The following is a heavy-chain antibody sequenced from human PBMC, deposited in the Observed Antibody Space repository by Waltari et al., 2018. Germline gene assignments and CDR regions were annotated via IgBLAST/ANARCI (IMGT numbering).Heavy chain of an antibody. J-gene: IGHJ3*02. Sequence: QVQLQESGPGLVKPSETLSLTCPVSGGSISSYYWSWIRQPPGKGLEWIGYIYYSGSTNYNPSLKSRVTISVDTSKNQFSLKLSSVTAADTAVYYCARETTVYAFDIWGQGTMVTVSS. D-gene: IGHD4-17*01. CDR3: ARETTVYAFDI. V-gene: IGHV4-59*01. CDR1: GGSISSYY. CDR2: IYYSGST.